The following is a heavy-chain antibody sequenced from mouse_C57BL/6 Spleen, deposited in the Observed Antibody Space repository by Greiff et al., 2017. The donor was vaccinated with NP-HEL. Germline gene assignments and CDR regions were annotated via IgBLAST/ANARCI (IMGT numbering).Heavy chain of an antibody. V-gene: IGHV1-81*01. Sequence: QVQLKQSGAELARPGASVKLSCKASGYTFTSYGISWVKQRTGQGLEWIGEIYPRSGNTYYNEKFKGKATLTADKSSSTAYMELRSLTSEDSAVYFCAREEPSYWYFDVWGTGTTVTVSS. CDR1: GYTFTSYG. CDR2: IYPRSGNT. J-gene: IGHJ1*03. CDR3: AREEPSYWYFDV.